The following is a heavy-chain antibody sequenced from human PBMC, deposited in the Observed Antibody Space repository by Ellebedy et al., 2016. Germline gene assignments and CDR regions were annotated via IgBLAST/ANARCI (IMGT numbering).Heavy chain of an antibody. CDR2: INPSGGST. CDR1: GYTFSSYY. J-gene: IGHJ6*02. V-gene: IGHV1-46*01. Sequence: ASVKVSCXASGYTFSSYYMHWVRQAPGQGLEWMGIINPSGGSTSYAQKFQGRVTMTRDTSTSTVYMELSSLRSEDTAVYYCARGSGSVLGSGVYYYYGMDVWGQGTTVTVSS. CDR3: ARGSGSVLGSGVYYYYGMDV. D-gene: IGHD1-26*01.